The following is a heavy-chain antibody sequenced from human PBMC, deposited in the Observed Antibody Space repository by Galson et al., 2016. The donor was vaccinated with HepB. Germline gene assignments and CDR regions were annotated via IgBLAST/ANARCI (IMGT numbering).Heavy chain of an antibody. CDR1: GYSFSNYW. CDR3: ARPEGLEGG. Sequence: QSGAEVKKPGNSLKISCKSFGYSFSNYWIAWVRQMPGKGLEWMGVIDPNDSDTRYSPSFQGQVTISADKSISTAYLQWSSLKASATAMYYCARPEGLEGGWGQGTLVTVSS. CDR2: IDPNDSDT. D-gene: IGHD3-16*01. V-gene: IGHV5-51*01. J-gene: IGHJ4*02.